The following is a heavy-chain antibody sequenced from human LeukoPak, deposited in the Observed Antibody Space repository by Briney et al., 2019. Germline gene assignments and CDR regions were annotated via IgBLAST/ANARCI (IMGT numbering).Heavy chain of an antibody. J-gene: IGHJ4*02. CDR3: ARAFSSGYMGDDY. V-gene: IGHV3-66*02. Sequence: GESLRLSCAASGFTVSSNYMSWVRQAPGQGLEWVSVIYSGGSTYYADSVKGRFTISRDNSKNTLYLQMSSLRAEDTAVYYCARAFSSGYMGDDYWGQGTLVTVSS. D-gene: IGHD3-22*01. CDR1: GFTVSSNY. CDR2: IYSGGST.